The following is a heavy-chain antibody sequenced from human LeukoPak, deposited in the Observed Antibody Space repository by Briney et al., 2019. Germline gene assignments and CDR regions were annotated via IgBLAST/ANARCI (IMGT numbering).Heavy chain of an antibody. CDR1: GFTFSSYT. CDR2: ISGSDGTT. V-gene: IGHV3-23*01. Sequence: GGSLRLSCATSGFTFSSYTMTWVRQAPGKGLEWVSVISGSDGTTYYADSVQGRFTISRDNSKNTLYLQMNSMRGEDTAVYYCARAEGNFDWLWDYWGQGTLVTVSS. J-gene: IGHJ4*02. D-gene: IGHD3-9*01. CDR3: ARAEGNFDWLWDY.